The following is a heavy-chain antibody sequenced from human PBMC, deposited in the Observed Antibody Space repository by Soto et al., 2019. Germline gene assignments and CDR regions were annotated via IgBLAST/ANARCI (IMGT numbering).Heavy chain of an antibody. CDR3: AKDRLIRRQTGITGTTLLDW. CDR1: GFTFDDYA. D-gene: IGHD1-7*01. V-gene: IGHV3-43*02. J-gene: IGHJ4*02. CDR2: ISGDGGST. Sequence: GGSLRLSCAASGFTFDDYAMHWVRQAPGKGLEWVSLISGDGGSTYYADSVKGRFTISRDNSKNSLYLQMNSLRTEDTALYYCAKDRLIRRQTGITGTTLLDWWGKGTLVTVSS.